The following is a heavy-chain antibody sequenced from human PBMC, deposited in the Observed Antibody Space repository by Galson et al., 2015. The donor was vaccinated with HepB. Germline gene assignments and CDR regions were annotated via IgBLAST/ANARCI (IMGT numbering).Heavy chain of an antibody. CDR3: ATGFALLWGLDAFDI. CDR2: FDPEDGET. CDR1: GYTLTELS. Sequence: SVKVSCKVSGYTLTELSMHWVRQAPGKGLEWMGGFDPEDGETIYAQKFQGRVTMTEDTSTDTAYMELSSLRSEDTAVYYCATGFALLWGLDAFDIWGQGTMVTVSS. D-gene: IGHD3-10*01. J-gene: IGHJ3*02. V-gene: IGHV1-24*01.